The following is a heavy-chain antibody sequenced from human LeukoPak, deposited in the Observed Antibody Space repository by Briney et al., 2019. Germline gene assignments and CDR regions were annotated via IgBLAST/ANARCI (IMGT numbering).Heavy chain of an antibody. Sequence: GASVKVSCKASGYTFTSYGISWVRQAPGQGLEWMGWISAYNGNTNYAQKLQGRVTMTTDTSTSTAYMELRSLRSDDTAVYYCARHMTAMGAPYQYYFDYWGQGTLVTVSS. J-gene: IGHJ4*02. V-gene: IGHV1-18*01. CDR2: ISAYNGNT. D-gene: IGHD5-18*01. CDR1: GYTFTSYG. CDR3: ARHMTAMGAPYQYYFDY.